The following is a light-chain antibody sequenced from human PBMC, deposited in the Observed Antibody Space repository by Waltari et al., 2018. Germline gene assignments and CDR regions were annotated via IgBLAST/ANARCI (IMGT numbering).Light chain of an antibody. CDR3: MQGLQPPWT. Sequence: DIMVTQSPLSLPVTPGEPASISGTSTQSLLQSNGYDYLDWYLQKPGQAPQLLMYLGSNRASGVPDRLSGSGSGTNFTLKISRVEAEDVGVYYCMQGLQPPWTFGQGTKVEI. CDR2: LGS. J-gene: IGKJ1*01. V-gene: IGKV2-28*01. CDR1: QSLLQSNGYDY.